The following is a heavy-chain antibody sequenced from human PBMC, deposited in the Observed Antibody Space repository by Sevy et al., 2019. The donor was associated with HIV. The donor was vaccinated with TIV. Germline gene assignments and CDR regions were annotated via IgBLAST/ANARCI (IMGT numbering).Heavy chain of an antibody. D-gene: IGHD2-8*01. Sequence: SETLSLTCTVSGGSISSYYWSWIRQPAGKGLEWIGRTYTSGSTNYNPSLKSRVTMSVDTSKNQFSLKLSSVTAADTAVYYCAREQCTNGVCYTDYWGQGTLVTVSS. CDR2: TYTSGST. V-gene: IGHV4-4*07. CDR1: GGSISSYY. J-gene: IGHJ4*02. CDR3: AREQCTNGVCYTDY.